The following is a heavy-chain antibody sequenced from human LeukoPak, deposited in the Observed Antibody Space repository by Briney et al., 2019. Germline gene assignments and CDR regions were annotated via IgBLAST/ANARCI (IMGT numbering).Heavy chain of an antibody. CDR1: GYTFTSYY. Sequence: ASVKVSCKASGYTFTSYYMHWVRQAPGQGLEWMGIINPSGGSTNYAQKFQGRVTMTRDMSTSTVYMELSSVRSEDTAMYYCAREPFADYDSSGNLPSPFDYWGQGTLVTVSS. CDR3: AREPFADYDSSGNLPSPFDY. J-gene: IGHJ4*02. V-gene: IGHV1-46*01. D-gene: IGHD3-22*01. CDR2: INPSGGST.